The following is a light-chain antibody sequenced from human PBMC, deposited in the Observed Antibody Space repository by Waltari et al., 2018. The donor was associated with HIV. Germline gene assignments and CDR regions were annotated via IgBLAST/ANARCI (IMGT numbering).Light chain of an antibody. V-gene: IGKV3-15*01. CDR3: QQYNNWPTWT. CDR2: GAF. CDR1: QSVSSN. Sequence: EIAMTQSPATLSVCPGERATISCRASQSVSSNLAWYQQKPGQAPRLLMYGAFTRATGIPARFSGGGSGTEFTLTITSLQSEDFAVYYCQQYNNWPTWTFGQGTKVEIK. J-gene: IGKJ1*01.